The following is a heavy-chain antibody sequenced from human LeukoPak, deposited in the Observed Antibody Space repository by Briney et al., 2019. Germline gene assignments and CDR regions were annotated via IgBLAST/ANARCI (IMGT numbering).Heavy chain of an antibody. V-gene: IGHV1-18*01. Sequence: ASVEVSCKASGHSFTSYAINWVRQAPGQGLEWMGWISAYNGNTDYAQKFQGRVTMTTDTSTSTAYMELRSLTSDDTAVYYCARDPLRSTWSTYYNALDVWGQGTTVIVSS. CDR1: GHSFTSYA. CDR3: ARDPLRSTWSTYYNALDV. J-gene: IGHJ6*02. D-gene: IGHD6-13*01. CDR2: ISAYNGNT.